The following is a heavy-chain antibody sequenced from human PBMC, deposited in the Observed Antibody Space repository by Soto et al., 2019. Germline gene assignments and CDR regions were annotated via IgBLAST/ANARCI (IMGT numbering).Heavy chain of an antibody. D-gene: IGHD2-21*02. CDR1: GGSISRSSYY. J-gene: IGHJ4*02. CDR2: IFYSGGT. V-gene: IGHV4-39*01. Sequence: PSETLSLTCTVSGGSISRSSYYGVWIRQPPGKGLEWIGSIFYSGGTYYNPSLKSRVTISVDTSKNQFSLKLSSVTATDTAMYYCARQVVTAPSPIYYFDYWGQGTLVT. CDR3: ARQVVTAPSPIYYFDY.